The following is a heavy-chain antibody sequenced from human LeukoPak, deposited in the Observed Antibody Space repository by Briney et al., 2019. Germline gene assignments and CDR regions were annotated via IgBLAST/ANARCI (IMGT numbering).Heavy chain of an antibody. V-gene: IGHV3-9*01. CDR1: GFTFDDYA. CDR2: ISWNSGSI. Sequence: GRSLRLSCAASGFTFDDYAMHWVRQAPGKGLEWVSGISWNSGSIGYADSVKGRFTISRDNAKNSLYLQMNSLRAEDTALYYCAKVWFEELSGPFDYWGQGTLVTAS. J-gene: IGHJ4*02. D-gene: IGHD3-10*01. CDR3: AKVWFEELSGPFDY.